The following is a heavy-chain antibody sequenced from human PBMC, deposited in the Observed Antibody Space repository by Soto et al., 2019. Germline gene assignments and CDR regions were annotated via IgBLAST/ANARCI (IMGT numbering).Heavy chain of an antibody. CDR3: VREEQLGPFYYYDMDV. Sequence: SETLSLTCTVSGASISSFYCSWIRQPAGKGLEWIGRIYSSGSANFNPSLNSRVSMSVDTSKNQFSLRLNSVTAADTAMYYCVREEQLGPFYYYDMDVWGQGTKVTVSS. CDR2: IYSSGSA. V-gene: IGHV4-4*07. CDR1: GASISSFY. D-gene: IGHD6-6*01. J-gene: IGHJ6*02.